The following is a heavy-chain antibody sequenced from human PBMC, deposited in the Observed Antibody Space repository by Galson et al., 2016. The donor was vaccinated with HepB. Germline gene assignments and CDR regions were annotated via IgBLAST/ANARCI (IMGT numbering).Heavy chain of an antibody. J-gene: IGHJ4*01. Sequence: SETLSLTCAVQGGSLSGYYWSWIRQSPGKGLEWIGEVTHSGDTHYSPSLESRVTMSVDTSKNQFSLKLTSVTVADTSLYFCARSSASRNGYFDYWGRGALVTVSS. CDR1: GGSLSGYY. CDR2: VTHSGDT. V-gene: IGHV4-34*01. D-gene: IGHD2-8*01. CDR3: ARSSASRNGYFDY.